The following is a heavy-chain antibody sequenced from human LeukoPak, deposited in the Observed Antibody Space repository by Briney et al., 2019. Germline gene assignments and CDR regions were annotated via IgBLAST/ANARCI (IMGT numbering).Heavy chain of an antibody. CDR2: ISGSGGST. Sequence: QAGGSLRLSCAASGFTFSSYAMSWVRQAPGKGLEWVSAISGSGGSTYYADSVKGRFTISRDNSKNTLYLQMNSLRAEDTAVYYCAKQPGYDSSGYCDYWGQGTLVTVSS. D-gene: IGHD3-22*01. V-gene: IGHV3-23*01. CDR1: GFTFSSYA. J-gene: IGHJ4*02. CDR3: AKQPGYDSSGYCDY.